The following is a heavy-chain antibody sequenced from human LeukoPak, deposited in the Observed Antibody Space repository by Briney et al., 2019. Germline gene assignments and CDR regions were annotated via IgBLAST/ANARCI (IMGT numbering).Heavy chain of an antibody. CDR3: AKDPLQYGSGSYYFDY. CDR1: GFTFSSCG. D-gene: IGHD3-10*01. Sequence: GSLRLSCAASGFTFSSCGMHWVRQAPGKGLEWVAFIWYDGNNKYYADSVKGRFTISRDSSKNTLYLQMNSLRAEDTAVYYCAKDPLQYGSGSYYFDYWGQGTLVTVSS. CDR2: IWYDGNNK. V-gene: IGHV3-30*02. J-gene: IGHJ4*02.